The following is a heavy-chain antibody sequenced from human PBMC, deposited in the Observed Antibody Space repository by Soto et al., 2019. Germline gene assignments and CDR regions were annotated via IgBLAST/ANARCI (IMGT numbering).Heavy chain of an antibody. CDR2: IYYTGAT. V-gene: IGHV4-4*02. CDR1: SGSISTGNW. J-gene: IGHJ4*02. D-gene: IGHD6-25*01. CDR3: ARVFSSGSGWMYYFDF. Sequence: QVELQESGPRLVKSSGTLSLTCEVSSGSISTGNWWSWVRQPPGKGLEWIVEIYYTGATNYNPSLKSRVTMTIDKSKDQFSLILTSATAADTAVYYCARVFSSGSGWMYYFDFWGQGILVSVSS.